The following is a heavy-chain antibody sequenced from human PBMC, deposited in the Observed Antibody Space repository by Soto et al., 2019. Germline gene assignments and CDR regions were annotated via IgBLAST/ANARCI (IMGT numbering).Heavy chain of an antibody. V-gene: IGHV1-24*01. Sequence: ASVKGSCKVSGYTLTELSMHWVRQAPGKGLEWMGGFDPEDGETIYAQKFQGRVTMTEDTSTDTAYMELSSLRSEDTAVYYCATGYGSGSYNRDYWGQGTLVTVSS. CDR1: GYTLTELS. J-gene: IGHJ4*02. CDR3: ATGYGSGSYNRDY. CDR2: FDPEDGET. D-gene: IGHD3-10*01.